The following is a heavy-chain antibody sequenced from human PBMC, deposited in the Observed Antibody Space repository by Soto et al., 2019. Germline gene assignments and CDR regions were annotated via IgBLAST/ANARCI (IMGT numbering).Heavy chain of an antibody. CDR3: ARGGANSGSFFDL. D-gene: IGHD7-27*01. J-gene: IGHJ2*01. CDR2: INQSGTT. Sequence: QVQLQQWGAGLLKPSETLSLTCAVYGGSFSGDYWTWVRQPPGKGLEWIGEINQSGTTNYNPSLKSRVTMSLDTSRYHFSLKLSSVTAADTAVYYCARGGANSGSFFDLWGRGTLVTVSS. V-gene: IGHV4-34*01. CDR1: GGSFSGDY.